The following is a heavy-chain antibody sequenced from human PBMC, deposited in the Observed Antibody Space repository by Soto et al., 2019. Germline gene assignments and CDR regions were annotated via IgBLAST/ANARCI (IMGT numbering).Heavy chain of an antibody. CDR1: GDRVSSNSAA. V-gene: IGHV6-1*01. Sequence: PSQTLSLTCAISGDRVSSNSAAWNWIRQSPSRGLEWLGRTYYRSNWYNDYAVSLRGRVTINPETSKNQISLQLDSVTPEDTAVYYCAREIRVIEVNGRGYYYYGMDVWGQGTTATVSS. CDR2: TYYRSNWYN. D-gene: IGHD3-22*01. J-gene: IGHJ6*02. CDR3: AREIRVIEVNGRGYYYYGMDV.